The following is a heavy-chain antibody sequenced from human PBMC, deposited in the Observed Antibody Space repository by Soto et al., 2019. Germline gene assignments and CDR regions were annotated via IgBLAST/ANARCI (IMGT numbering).Heavy chain of an antibody. CDR3: ARESEDLTSNFDY. CDR2: ISSTTNYI. V-gene: IGHV3-21*06. J-gene: IGHJ4*02. Sequence: PCGSLRLSCSSSWFPFTMSRMIWVRQFPGKGLEWVSSISSTTNYIYYGDSMKGRFTISRDNAKNSLYLEMNSLRAEDTAVYYCARESEDLTSNFDYWGQGTLVTGSS. CDR1: WFPFTMSR.